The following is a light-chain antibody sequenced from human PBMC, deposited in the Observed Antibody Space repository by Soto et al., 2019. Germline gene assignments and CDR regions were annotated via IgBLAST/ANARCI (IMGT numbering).Light chain of an antibody. Sequence: QSALTQPASVSGSPGQSITISCTGTSSDLGDYNSVSWYQHHPGKAPKLMIYDVSHRPSGVSNRFSGSKSGNTASLTISGLQTEDEADYYCSPYTTVRTLVFGEGTKVTVL. CDR3: SPYTTVRTLV. CDR1: SSDLGDYNS. V-gene: IGLV2-14*01. J-gene: IGLJ3*02. CDR2: DVS.